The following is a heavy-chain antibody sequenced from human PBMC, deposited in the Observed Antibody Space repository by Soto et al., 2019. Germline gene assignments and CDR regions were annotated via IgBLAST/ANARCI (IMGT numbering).Heavy chain of an antibody. CDR2: ILPMLDIT. Sequence: QVQLVQSGAEVKKPGSSVKVSCKASGGTFSTYTIIWVRQAPGQGLEWMGRILPMLDITNSAQRFQGRVTITADKSTSTADLELSSLRSEDTAVYYCTIGSWSAETFDIWGRGTMVTVSS. V-gene: IGHV1-69*02. D-gene: IGHD6-13*01. J-gene: IGHJ3*02. CDR3: TIGSWSAETFDI. CDR1: GGTFSTYT.